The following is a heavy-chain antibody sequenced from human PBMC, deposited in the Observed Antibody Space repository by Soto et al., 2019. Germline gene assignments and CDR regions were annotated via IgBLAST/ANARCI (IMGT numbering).Heavy chain of an antibody. J-gene: IGHJ6*02. CDR3: AKGGSYYYYYGMDV. CDR1: GFIFSSYS. Sequence: GGSLRLSCAASGFIFSSYSMSWVRQAPGKGLEWVSAISGSGGSTYYADSVKGRFTISRDNSKNTLYLQMNSLRAEDTAVYYCAKGGSYYYYYGMDVWGQGTTVTVSS. V-gene: IGHV3-23*01. D-gene: IGHD3-10*01. CDR2: ISGSGGST.